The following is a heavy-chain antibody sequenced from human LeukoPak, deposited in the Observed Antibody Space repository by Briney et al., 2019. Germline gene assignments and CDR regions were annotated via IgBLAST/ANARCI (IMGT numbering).Heavy chain of an antibody. V-gene: IGHV4-34*01. CDR3: ARGAVVVVTATLDAFDI. CDR1: GGSISSYY. Sequence: PSETLSLTCTVSGGSISSYYWSWIRQPPGKGLEWIGEINHSGSTNYNPSLKSRVTISVDTSKNQFSLKLSSVTAADTAVYYCARGAVVVVTATLDAFDIWGQGTMVTVSS. CDR2: INHSGST. J-gene: IGHJ3*02. D-gene: IGHD2-21*02.